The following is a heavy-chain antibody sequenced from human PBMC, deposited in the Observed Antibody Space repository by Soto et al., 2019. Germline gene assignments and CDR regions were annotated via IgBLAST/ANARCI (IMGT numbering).Heavy chain of an antibody. D-gene: IGHD3-22*01. CDR1: GGSFSGYY. CDR3: ARVGYYDSSSFYDPFDF. J-gene: IGHJ4*02. V-gene: IGHV4-34*01. Sequence: SETLSLTCAVYGGSFSGYYWSWIRQPPGKGLEWIGEINHSGSTGYNPSLKSRVTISIDTSKSQFSLRLNSVTAADTAVYYCARVGYYDSSSFYDPFDFWAQGTLVTVYS. CDR2: INHSGST.